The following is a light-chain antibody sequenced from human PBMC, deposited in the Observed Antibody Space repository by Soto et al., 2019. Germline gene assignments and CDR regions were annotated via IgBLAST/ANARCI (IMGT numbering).Light chain of an antibody. J-gene: IGLJ3*02. CDR1: TGSVTSGHY. CDR3: SLFYRGAWV. V-gene: IGLV7-46*01. CDR2: DTF. Sequence: QAVVTQEPSLTVSPGGTVTLTCGSSTGSVTSGHYPYWFHQKPGQAPKTLIYDTFNKYSWTPARFSGSLLGGKAALTLSGAQPYDAAEYYCSLFYRGAWVFGGGTKLTVL.